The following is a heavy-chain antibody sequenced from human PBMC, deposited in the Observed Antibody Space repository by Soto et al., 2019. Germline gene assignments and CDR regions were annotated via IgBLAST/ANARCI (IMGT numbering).Heavy chain of an antibody. V-gene: IGHV4-31*03. J-gene: IGHJ6*03. Sequence: QVQLQESGPGLVKPSQTLSLTCTVSGGSISSGGYYWSWIRQHPGKGLEWIGYIYYSGNTYYNPFLKSRVTRSVHKSKNQFSLKLSCVTAADTAVYYCARWVLADSPYYYYYMDVWGKGTTVTVSS. CDR1: GGSISSGGYY. D-gene: IGHD6-19*01. CDR2: IYYSGNT. CDR3: ARWVLADSPYYYYYMDV.